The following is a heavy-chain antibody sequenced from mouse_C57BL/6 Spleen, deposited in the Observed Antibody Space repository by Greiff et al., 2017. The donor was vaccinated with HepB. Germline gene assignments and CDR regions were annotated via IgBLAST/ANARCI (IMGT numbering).Heavy chain of an antibody. Sequence: QVQLQQSGPELVKPGASVKISCKASGYAFSSSWMNWVKQRPGKGLEWIGRIYPGDGDTNYNGKFKGKATLTADKSSSTAYMQLSSLTSEDSAVYFCARFNEGFAYWGQGTLVTVSA. CDR2: IYPGDGDT. CDR1: GYAFSSSW. J-gene: IGHJ3*01. V-gene: IGHV1-82*01. CDR3: ARFNEGFAY.